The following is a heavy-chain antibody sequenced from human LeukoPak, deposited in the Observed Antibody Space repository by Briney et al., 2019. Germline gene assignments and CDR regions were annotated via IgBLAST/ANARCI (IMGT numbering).Heavy chain of an antibody. CDR2: IYYSGST. J-gene: IGHJ4*02. CDR3: ARYGSGSYRQFDY. D-gene: IGHD3-10*01. CDR1: GGSISSYY. Sequence: SETLSLTCTVSGGSISSYYWSWNRQPPGKGLEWIGYIYYSGSTNYNPSLKSRVTISVDMSKNQFSLKVSSVTAADTAVYYCARYGSGSYRQFDYWGQGSLVTVSS. V-gene: IGHV4-59*01.